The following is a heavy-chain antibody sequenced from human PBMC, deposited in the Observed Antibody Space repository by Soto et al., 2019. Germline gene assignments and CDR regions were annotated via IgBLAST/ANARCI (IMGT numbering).Heavy chain of an antibody. CDR3: AISIAVAGLAINWFDP. J-gene: IGHJ5*02. CDR1: GYTFTSYY. CDR2: INPSGGST. Sequence: QVQLVQSGAEVKKPGASVKVSCKASGYTFTSYYMHWVRQAPGQGLEWMGIINPSGGSTSYAQKFQGRVNMTRDTYTSTVYMELSSLRSEDTAVYYCAISIAVAGLAINWFDPWGQGTLVTVSS. D-gene: IGHD6-19*01. V-gene: IGHV1-46*01.